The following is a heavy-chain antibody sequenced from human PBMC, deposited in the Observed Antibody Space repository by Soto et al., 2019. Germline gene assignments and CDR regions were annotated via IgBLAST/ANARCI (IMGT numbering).Heavy chain of an antibody. Sequence: QVQLVQSGAEVKKPGASVKVSCKASGYTFTGYYMHWVRQAPGQGLEWMGWINPNSGGTNYAQKFKGWVTMTRDTSISTAYMELSRLRSDDTAVYYCARGPHTISTTVTTEGYPYYYYYGMDVWGQGTTVTVSS. D-gene: IGHD4-17*01. CDR1: GYTFTGYY. CDR2: INPNSGGT. V-gene: IGHV1-2*04. CDR3: ARGPHTISTTVTTEGYPYYYYYGMDV. J-gene: IGHJ6*02.